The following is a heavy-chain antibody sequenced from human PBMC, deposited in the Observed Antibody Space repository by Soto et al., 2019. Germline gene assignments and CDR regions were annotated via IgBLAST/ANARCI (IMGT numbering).Heavy chain of an antibody. CDR3: ARGMYNWNYGWSDWFDP. Sequence: SQTLSLTCAISGDSVSSNSAAWSWIRQSPSRGLEWLGRTYYRSKWYNDYAVSVKSRITINPDTSKNQFSLQLNSVTPEDTAVYYCARGMYNWNYGWSDWFDPWGQGTLVTVSS. J-gene: IGHJ5*02. V-gene: IGHV6-1*01. CDR2: TYYRSKWYN. D-gene: IGHD1-7*01. CDR1: GDSVSSNSAA.